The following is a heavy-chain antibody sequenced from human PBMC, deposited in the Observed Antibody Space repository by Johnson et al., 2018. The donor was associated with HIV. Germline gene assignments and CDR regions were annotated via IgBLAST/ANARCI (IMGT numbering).Heavy chain of an antibody. CDR3: ARDPEWSAFDI. J-gene: IGHJ3*02. Sequence: QVQLVESGGGVVQPGRSLRLSCAASGFTFSSYAMHWVRQAPGKGLEWVAVISDDGSNKFYADSVKGRFSISRDSTKNSLYLQMNSLRVEDTAVYYCARDPEWSAFDIWGQGTMVTVSS. D-gene: IGHD3-3*01. CDR1: GFTFSSYA. CDR2: ISDDGSNK. V-gene: IGHV3-30*04.